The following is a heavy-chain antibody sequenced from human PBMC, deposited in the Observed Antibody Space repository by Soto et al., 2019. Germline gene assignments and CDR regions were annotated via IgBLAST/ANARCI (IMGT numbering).Heavy chain of an antibody. D-gene: IGHD5-12*01. V-gene: IGHV4-30-2*01. J-gene: IGHJ4*02. Sequence: QRQLQESGSGLVKPSQTLSLTCADSGGSISSGGYSWSWIRQPPGKGLEWIGYIYHSGSTYYNPSLKSRVTISVDRSKNQFSLKLSSVTAADTAVYYCAAGGGLPRYYWGQGTLVTVSS. CDR2: IYHSGST. CDR1: GGSISSGGYS. CDR3: AAGGGLPRYY.